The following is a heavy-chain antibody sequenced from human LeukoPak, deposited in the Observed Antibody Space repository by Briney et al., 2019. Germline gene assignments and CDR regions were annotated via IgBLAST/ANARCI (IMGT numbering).Heavy chain of an antibody. V-gene: IGHV4-34*01. CDR3: ARLSSGWPYYFDY. D-gene: IGHD6-19*01. J-gene: IGHJ4*02. CDR1: GGSFSGYY. Sequence: SETLSLTCAVYGGSFSGYYWSWIRQPPGKGLEWIGDINHSGSTNYNPSLKSRVTISVDTSKNQFSLKLSSVTAADTAVYYCARLSSGWPYYFDYWGQGTLVTVSS. CDR2: INHSGST.